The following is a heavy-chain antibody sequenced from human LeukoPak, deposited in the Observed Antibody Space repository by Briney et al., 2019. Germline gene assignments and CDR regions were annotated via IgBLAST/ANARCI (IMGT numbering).Heavy chain of an antibody. V-gene: IGHV3-30-3*01. D-gene: IGHD3-3*01. Sequence: GRSLRLSCAASGFTFSSYAMHWVRQAPGKGLEWVAVISYDGSNKYYADSVKGRFTISRDNSKNTLCLQMNSLRAEDTAVYYCARELYDFWSGYYNYYYYYGMDVWGQGTTVTVSS. CDR2: ISYDGSNK. J-gene: IGHJ6*02. CDR1: GFTFSSYA. CDR3: ARELYDFWSGYYNYYYYYGMDV.